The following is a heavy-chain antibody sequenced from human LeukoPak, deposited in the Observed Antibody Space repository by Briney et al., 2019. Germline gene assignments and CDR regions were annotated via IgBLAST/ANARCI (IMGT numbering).Heavy chain of an antibody. J-gene: IGHJ4*02. V-gene: IGHV3-15*01. D-gene: IGHD4-17*01. CDR1: GFTFSKAW. Sequence: GGSLRLSCAASGFTFSKAWLSWVRQAPGKGLEWVGRIKTKSDGGTTDYAAPVKGRFTISRDDSKNTLYLQMNSLKIEDTAVYYCTTPVGYGDLPGYWGQGTLVTVSS. CDR2: IKTKSDGGTT. CDR3: TTPVGYGDLPGY.